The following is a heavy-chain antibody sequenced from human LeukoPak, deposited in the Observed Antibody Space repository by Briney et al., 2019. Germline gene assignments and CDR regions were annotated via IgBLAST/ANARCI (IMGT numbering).Heavy chain of an antibody. V-gene: IGHV1-2*02. Sequence: ASVKVSCKASGYTFTGYYMHWVRQAPGQGLEWMGWINPNSGGTNYAQKFQGRVTMARDTSISTAYMELSRLRSDDTAVYYCARTFYDTLDSDAFDFWGQGTMVIVSS. D-gene: IGHD2/OR15-2a*01. CDR3: ARTFYDTLDSDAFDF. CDR2: INPNSGGT. J-gene: IGHJ3*01. CDR1: GYTFTGYY.